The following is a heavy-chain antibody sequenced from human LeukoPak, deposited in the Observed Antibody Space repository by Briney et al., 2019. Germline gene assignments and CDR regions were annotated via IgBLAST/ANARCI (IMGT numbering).Heavy chain of an antibody. CDR1: GGTFSSYA. Sequence: GASVKVSCKASGGTFSSYAISWVRQAPGQGLEWMEGIIPIFGTANYAQKFQGRVTITTDESTSTAYMELSSLRSEDTAVYYCASLSYGYDSSGPLGYWGQGTLVTVSS. CDR2: IIPIFGTA. V-gene: IGHV1-69*05. CDR3: ASLSYGYDSSGPLGY. D-gene: IGHD3-22*01. J-gene: IGHJ4*02.